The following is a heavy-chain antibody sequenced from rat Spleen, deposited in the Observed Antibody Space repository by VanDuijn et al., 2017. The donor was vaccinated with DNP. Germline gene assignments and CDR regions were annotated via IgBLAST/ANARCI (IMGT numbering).Heavy chain of an antibody. CDR1: GFTFSDYY. CDR2: MRYEGGTT. CDR3: ATSSYYGYDYGFGY. Sequence: EVQLVESGGGLVQPGGSMKLSCAASGFTFSDYYMAWVRQAPTQGLEWVAYMRYEGGTTYHGDSVKGRFTISRDNARSTLYLQMDSLRSEDTATYYCATSSYYGYDYGFGYWGQGTLVTVSS. J-gene: IGHJ3*01. D-gene: IGHD1-7*01. V-gene: IGHV5-22*01.